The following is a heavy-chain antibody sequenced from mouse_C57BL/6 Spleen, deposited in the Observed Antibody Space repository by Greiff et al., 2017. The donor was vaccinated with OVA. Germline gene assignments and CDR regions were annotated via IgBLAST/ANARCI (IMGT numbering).Heavy chain of an antibody. D-gene: IGHD1-1*01. Sequence: EVQLQQSGPELVKPGASVKISCKASGYSFTGYYMNWVQQSPEKSLEWIGEINPSTGGTTYNQKFKAKATLTVDKSSSTAYMQLKSLTSEDSAVYYCAREDYYYGSSSWFAYWGQGTLVTVSA. V-gene: IGHV1-42*01. CDR3: AREDYYYGSSSWFAY. CDR1: GYSFTGYY. CDR2: INPSTGGT. J-gene: IGHJ3*01.